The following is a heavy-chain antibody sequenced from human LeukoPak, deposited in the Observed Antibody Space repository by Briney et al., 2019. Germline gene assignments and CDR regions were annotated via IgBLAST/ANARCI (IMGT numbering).Heavy chain of an antibody. CDR1: GFTFSSYW. CDR2: IKQDGSEK. D-gene: IGHD4-17*01. J-gene: IGHJ6*03. V-gene: IGHV3-7*01. Sequence: GGSLRLSCAASGFTFSSYWMSWVRQAPGKGLEWVANIKQDGSEKYYVDSVKGRFTISRDNAKNSLYLQMNSLRAEDTAVYYCARDQGDYTTVYYYYYYYMDVWGKGTTVTVSS. CDR3: ARDQGDYTTVYYYYYYYMDV.